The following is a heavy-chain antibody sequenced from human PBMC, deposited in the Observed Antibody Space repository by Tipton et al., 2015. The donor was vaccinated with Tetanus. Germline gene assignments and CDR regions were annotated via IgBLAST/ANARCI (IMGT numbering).Heavy chain of an antibody. CDR2: INHSGST. V-gene: IGHV4-34*01. Sequence: TLSLTCAVYGGSFSGYYWSWIRQPPGKGLEWIGEINHSGSTNYNPSLKSRVTISVDTSKNQFSLKLSSVTAADTAVYYCARDRGVAPGIAVAGTFWFDPWGQGTLVTVSS. J-gene: IGHJ5*02. CDR3: ARDRGVAPGIAVAGTFWFDP. CDR1: GGSFSGYY. D-gene: IGHD6-19*01.